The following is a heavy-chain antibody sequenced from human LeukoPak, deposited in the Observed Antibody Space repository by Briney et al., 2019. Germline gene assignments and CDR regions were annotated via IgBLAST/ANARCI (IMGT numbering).Heavy chain of an antibody. Sequence: SGGSLTLSCAASGFTFSSYAMTWVRQAPGKGLEWVSAIGGSGGSTYYADSVRGRFTISRDNSKNTLYLQMNSLRAEDTAVYYCAKDQHSGSYLYAFDIWGQGTMVTVSS. CDR1: GFTFSSYA. CDR3: AKDQHSGSYLYAFDI. D-gene: IGHD1-26*01. CDR2: IGGSGGST. J-gene: IGHJ3*02. V-gene: IGHV3-23*01.